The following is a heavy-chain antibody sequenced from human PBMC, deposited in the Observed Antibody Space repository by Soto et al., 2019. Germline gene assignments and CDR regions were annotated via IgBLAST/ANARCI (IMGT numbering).Heavy chain of an antibody. CDR3: ARGGRGYYYVDV. V-gene: IGHV3-74*01. CDR1: GFTFSDYW. J-gene: IGHJ6*03. CDR2: IKGDASTT. Sequence: GGSLRLSCEASGFTFSDYWIHWVRQAPGKGLVWLSRIKGDASTTNYADSVMGRFTVSRDNARNTVYLQMNSLRAEDTAVYYCARGGRGYYYVDVWAKGSRSPSP.